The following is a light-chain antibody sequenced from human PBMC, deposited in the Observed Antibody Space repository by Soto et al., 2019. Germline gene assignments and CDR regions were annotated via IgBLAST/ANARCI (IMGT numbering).Light chain of an antibody. Sequence: EIVLTQSPGTLSLSPGERATLSCRASQSVTSSDLAWYQQKPGQSPRLLIYGASSRATGIPDRFSGNGSGTDFTLTISRLEPEDFAVYYCQQFGNSPWTFGQGTKVEIK. J-gene: IGKJ1*01. V-gene: IGKV3-20*01. CDR3: QQFGNSPWT. CDR2: GAS. CDR1: QSVTSSD.